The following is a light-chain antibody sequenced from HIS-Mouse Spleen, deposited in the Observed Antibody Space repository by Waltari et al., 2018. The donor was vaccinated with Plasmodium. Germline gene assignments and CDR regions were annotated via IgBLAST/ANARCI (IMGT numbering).Light chain of an antibody. V-gene: IGLV3-10*01. CDR1: ALPKNY. J-gene: IGLJ3*02. CDR2: EDS. Sequence: SYELTQPPSVSVSPGQTARITCSGDALPKNYAYWYQQKSGQAPVLVIYEDSKRPSGIPERISGASSGTITTLTSSGAQVEDEADYYCYSTDSSGNHRVFGGGTKLTVL. CDR3: YSTDSSGNHRV.